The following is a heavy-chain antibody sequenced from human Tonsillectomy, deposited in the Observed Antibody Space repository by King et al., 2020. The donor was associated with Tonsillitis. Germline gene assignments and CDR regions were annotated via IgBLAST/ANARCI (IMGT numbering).Heavy chain of an antibody. D-gene: IGHD2-21*01. CDR2: ITSDGST. J-gene: IGHJ3*02. V-gene: IGHV3-74*01. CDR1: RLTLSSYC. CDR3: TSACNVVDDAFDI. Sequence: VQLVESGGGLVRPGGSLRLSCAASRLTLSSYCMHWVRQSPGKGLVWVSLITSDGSTNYAGSVKGRFTISRDNTRNTIYLEMNSLRDEDTALYYCTSACNVVDDAFDIWGQGTMVTVSS.